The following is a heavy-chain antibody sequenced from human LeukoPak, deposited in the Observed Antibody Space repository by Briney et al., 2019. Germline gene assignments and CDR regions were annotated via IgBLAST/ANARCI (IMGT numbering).Heavy chain of an antibody. J-gene: IGHJ4*02. CDR2: IYATRNT. CDR1: GDSFSRYY. D-gene: IGHD7-27*01. Sequence: SETLSLTCSVSGDSFSRYYWSWLRHSPGKGLEWIGHIYATRNTNYNPSLKSRVTISVDTSQNQFSLTLKSVTAADTAVFYCARRPHNWGFDYWGQGILVTVSS. V-gene: IGHV4-59*08. CDR3: ARRPHNWGFDY.